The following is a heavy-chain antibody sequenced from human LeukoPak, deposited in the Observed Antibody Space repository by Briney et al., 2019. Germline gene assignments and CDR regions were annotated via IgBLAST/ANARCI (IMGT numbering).Heavy chain of an antibody. CDR1: GFTFSTYG. J-gene: IGHJ4*02. CDR3: ARDFFSSSSWYGYFDY. D-gene: IGHD6-13*01. CDR2: ISSSSSTI. Sequence: GGSLRLSCAASGFTFSTYGMNWVRQAPGKGLEWVSYISSSSSTIYYADSVKGRFTISRDNAKNSLYLQMNSLRAEDTPVYYCARDFFSSSSWYGYFDYWGQGTLVTVSS. V-gene: IGHV3-48*01.